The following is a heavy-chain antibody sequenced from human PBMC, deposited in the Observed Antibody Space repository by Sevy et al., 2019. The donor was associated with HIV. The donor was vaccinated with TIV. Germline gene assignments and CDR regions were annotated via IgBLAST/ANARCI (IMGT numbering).Heavy chain of an antibody. CDR3: AGEGGLRLLEWLFPPYYYYYYGMDV. Sequence: GGSLRLSCAASGFTFSSYGMHWVRQAPGKGLEWVAVIWYDGSNKYYADSVKGRFTISRDNSKNTLYLQMNSLRAEDTAVYCCAGEGGLRLLEWLFPPYYYYYYGMDVWGQGTTVTVSS. CDR2: IWYDGSNK. CDR1: GFTFSSYG. D-gene: IGHD3-3*01. V-gene: IGHV3-33*01. J-gene: IGHJ6*02.